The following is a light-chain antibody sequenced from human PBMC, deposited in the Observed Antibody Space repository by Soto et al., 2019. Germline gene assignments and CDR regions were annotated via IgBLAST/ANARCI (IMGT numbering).Light chain of an antibody. Sequence: EIVLTQSPGTLSLSPGERATLSCRASQSVSSSYLAWYQQKPGQAPRLLIYGGSSRATGIPDRFSGSGSGTDFTLTISRLEPDDFAVYYCQQYGSSPLFTFGPGTKVDIK. CDR2: GGS. CDR3: QQYGSSPLFT. CDR1: QSVSSSY. J-gene: IGKJ3*01. V-gene: IGKV3-20*01.